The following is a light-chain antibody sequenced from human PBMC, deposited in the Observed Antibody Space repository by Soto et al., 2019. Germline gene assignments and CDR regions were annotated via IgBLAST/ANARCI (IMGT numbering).Light chain of an antibody. J-gene: IGKJ2*01. CDR3: QQYDSRPNT. Sequence: DIQMTQSPSSLSASVGDRVTITCQASQDITLYLNWYQHKAGKAPNLLIHAVSTLETGVPARFSGRGSGTIFTLTIINLQPEDVATYYCQQYDSRPNTLGQGTKVEIK. CDR2: AVS. V-gene: IGKV1-33*01. CDR1: QDITLY.